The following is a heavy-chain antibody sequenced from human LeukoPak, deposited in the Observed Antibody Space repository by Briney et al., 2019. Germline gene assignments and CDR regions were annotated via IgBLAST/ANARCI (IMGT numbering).Heavy chain of an antibody. Sequence: GASVKVSCKASGGTFSSYAISWVRQAPGQGLEWMGGIIPIFGTANYAQKFQGRVTITADEPTSTAYMELSSLRSEDTAVYYCASTPMGWSGYRHYYYYYMDVWGKGTTVTVSS. J-gene: IGHJ6*03. CDR3: ASTPMGWSGYRHYYYYYMDV. CDR1: GGTFSSYA. CDR2: IIPIFGTA. D-gene: IGHD3-3*01. V-gene: IGHV1-69*13.